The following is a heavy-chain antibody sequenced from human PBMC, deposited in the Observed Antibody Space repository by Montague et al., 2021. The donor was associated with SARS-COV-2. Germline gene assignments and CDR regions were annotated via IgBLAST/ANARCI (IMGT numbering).Heavy chain of an antibody. D-gene: IGHD5-24*01. J-gene: IGHJ4*02. CDR3: LQGYYFDS. CDR1: GDSVSSNNAA. CDR2: TYYRSKWYN. V-gene: IGHV6-1*01. Sequence: CAISGDSVSSNNAAWNWIRQSPSRGLEWQGRTYYRSKWYNDYAVSVKSRITIDADTSKNHFSLQLKSMTPEDTAVYYCLQGYYFDSWGQGTLVTVSS.